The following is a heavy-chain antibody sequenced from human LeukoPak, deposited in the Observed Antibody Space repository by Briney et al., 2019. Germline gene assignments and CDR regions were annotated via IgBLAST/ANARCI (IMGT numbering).Heavy chain of an antibody. D-gene: IGHD5-12*01. CDR1: GGSFSGYY. CDR2: INHSGST. CDR3: ARSFGGLIVATILFDY. Sequence: SETLSLTCAVYGGSFSGYYWSWIRQPPGKGLEWIGEINHSGSTNDNPSLKSRVTISVDTSKNQFSLKLSSVIAADTAVYYCARSFGGLIVATILFDYWGQGTLVTVSS. J-gene: IGHJ4*02. V-gene: IGHV4-34*01.